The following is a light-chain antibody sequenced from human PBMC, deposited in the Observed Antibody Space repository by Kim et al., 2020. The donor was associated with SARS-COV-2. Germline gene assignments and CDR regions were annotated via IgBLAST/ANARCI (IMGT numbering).Light chain of an antibody. Sequence: GQGHTISCSGGDSNIANTFVYWYQQRPGAAPKPLIYANTQRPSGVPDRFSGSKSGTSASLAISGLRPEDEADYYCAAWDDSLSARLFGGGTQLTVL. V-gene: IGLV1-47*02. CDR2: ANT. CDR3: AAWDDSLSARL. J-gene: IGLJ2*01. CDR1: DSNIANTF.